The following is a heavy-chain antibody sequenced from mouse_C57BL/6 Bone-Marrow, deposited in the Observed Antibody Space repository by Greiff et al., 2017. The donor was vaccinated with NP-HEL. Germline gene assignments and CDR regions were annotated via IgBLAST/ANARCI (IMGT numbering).Heavy chain of an antibody. CDR3: ASPTSWFAY. CDR1: GFSLTSYG. Sequence: QVQLKQSGPGLVQPSQSLSITCTVSGFSLTSYGVHWVRQSPGKGLEWLGVIRSGGSTDYNAAFISRLSISKDNSKSQVFFKMNSLQADDTAIYYCASPTSWFAYWGQGTLVTVSA. V-gene: IGHV2-2*01. J-gene: IGHJ3*01. D-gene: IGHD4-1*02. CDR2: IRSGGST.